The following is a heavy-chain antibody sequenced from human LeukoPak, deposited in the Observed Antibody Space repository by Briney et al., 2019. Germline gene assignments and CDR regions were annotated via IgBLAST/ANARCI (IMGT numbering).Heavy chain of an antibody. CDR1: GFTFSSYS. Sequence: GGSLRLSCAASGFTFSSYSMNWVRQAPGKGLEWVSSISSSSSYIYYADSVKGRFTISRDNAKNSLYLQMNCLRAEDTAVYYCASCSGDSCYTNDYWGQGTLVTVSS. D-gene: IGHD2-15*01. V-gene: IGHV3-21*01. CDR3: ASCSGDSCYTNDY. J-gene: IGHJ4*02. CDR2: ISSSSSYI.